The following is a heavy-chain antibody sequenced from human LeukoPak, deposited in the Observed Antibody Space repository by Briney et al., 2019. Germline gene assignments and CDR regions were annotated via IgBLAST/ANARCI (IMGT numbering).Heavy chain of an antibody. CDR2: IYYSGST. V-gene: IGHV4-31*11. Sequence: PSETLSLTCAVYGGSFSGYYWSWIRQHPGKGLEWIGYIYYSGSTYYNPSLKSRVTISVDTSKNQFSLKLSSVTAADTAVYYCAREVLEYYDSSGYFDYWGQGTLVTVSS. D-gene: IGHD3-22*01. J-gene: IGHJ4*02. CDR1: GGSFSGYY. CDR3: AREVLEYYDSSGYFDY.